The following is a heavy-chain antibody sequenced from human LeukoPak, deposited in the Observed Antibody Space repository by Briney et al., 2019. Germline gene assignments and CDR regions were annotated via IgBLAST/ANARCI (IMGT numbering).Heavy chain of an antibody. CDR3: ARARGIAVAGTYAFDI. V-gene: IGHV4-39*07. D-gene: IGHD6-19*01. J-gene: IGHJ3*02. Sequence: PSETLSLTCTVSGGSISSSSYYWGWIRQPPGKGLEWIGSIYYSGSTYYNPSLKSRVTISVDTSKNQFSLKLSSVTAADTAVYYCARARGIAVAGTYAFDIWGQGTMVTVSS. CDR2: IYYSGST. CDR1: GGSISSSSYY.